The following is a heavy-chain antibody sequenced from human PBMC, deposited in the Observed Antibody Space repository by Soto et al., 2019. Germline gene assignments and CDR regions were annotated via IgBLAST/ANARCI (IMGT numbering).Heavy chain of an antibody. J-gene: IGHJ4*02. D-gene: IGHD2-2*01. CDR2: IYYSGST. Sequence: QLQLQESGPGLVKPSETLSLTCTVSGGSISSSSYYWGWIRQPPGKGLEWIGSIYYSGSTYYNPSLTGRVTISVNTSKNKFSLKLSSVTAADTAVYYGARDWLRYCSSTSCYEPYFDYWGQGTLVTVSS. CDR1: GGSISSSSYY. V-gene: IGHV4-39*01. CDR3: ARDWLRYCSSTSCYEPYFDY.